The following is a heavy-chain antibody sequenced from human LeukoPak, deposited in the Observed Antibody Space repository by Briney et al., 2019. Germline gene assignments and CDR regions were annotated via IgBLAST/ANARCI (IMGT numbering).Heavy chain of an antibody. CDR3: ARDRGLWSKGDYYYYMDV. Sequence: GGSLRLSCAASGFTFSDHCMDWVRQAPGKGLEWVGRTRNKANSYTTEYAASVKGRFTISRDDSKNSLYLQMNSLKTEDTAVYYCARDRGLWSKGDYYYYMDVWGKGTTVTVSS. CDR2: TRNKANSYTT. J-gene: IGHJ6*03. CDR1: GFTFSDHC. V-gene: IGHV3-72*01. D-gene: IGHD5-18*01.